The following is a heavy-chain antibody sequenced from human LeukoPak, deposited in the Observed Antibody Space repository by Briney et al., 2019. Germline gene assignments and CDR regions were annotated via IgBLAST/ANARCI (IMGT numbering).Heavy chain of an antibody. V-gene: IGHV1-8*01. CDR3: ARTTIGYCSSTSCGDY. CDR1: GYTFTSYD. Sequence: GASVKVSCKASGYTFTSYDINWVRQATGQGLEWMGWMNPNSGNTGYAQKFQGRVTTTRNTSISTAYMELSSLRSEDTAVYYCARTTIGYCSSTSCGDYWGQGTLVTVSS. D-gene: IGHD2-2*01. J-gene: IGHJ4*02. CDR2: MNPNSGNT.